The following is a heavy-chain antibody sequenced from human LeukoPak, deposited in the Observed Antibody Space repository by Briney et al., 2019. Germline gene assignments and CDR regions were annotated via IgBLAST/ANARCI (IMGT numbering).Heavy chain of an antibody. Sequence: ASVKVSCKASGYSFANYGVNWVRKAPGQGLEWMGWINPGKGKTNYAQKFQDRVTMTTDTSTSTGYMELRSLRSDDTAVYYCARDGYYGSGSYPYYYGMDVWGQGTTVTVSS. CDR3: ARDGYYGSGSYPYYYGMDV. CDR2: INPGKGKT. D-gene: IGHD3-10*01. CDR1: GYSFANYG. J-gene: IGHJ6*02. V-gene: IGHV1-18*01.